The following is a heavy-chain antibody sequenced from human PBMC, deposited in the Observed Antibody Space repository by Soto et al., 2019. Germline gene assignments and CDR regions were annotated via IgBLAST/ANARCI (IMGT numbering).Heavy chain of an antibody. D-gene: IGHD3-22*01. CDR3: AVGGHKTSGSNTLFDP. CDR1: GVTFSSYA. Sequence: EVQLLESGGGLVQPGGSLRLSCAASGVTFSSYAMNWVRQAPGKGLEWVSTISNTGGGTFYAGSVRGRFTISRDNSNNTQYLQMHRLRADDSAMYFCAVGGHKTSGSNTLFDPCGRGTQVTVSS. V-gene: IGHV3-23*01. CDR2: ISNTGGGT. J-gene: IGHJ5*02.